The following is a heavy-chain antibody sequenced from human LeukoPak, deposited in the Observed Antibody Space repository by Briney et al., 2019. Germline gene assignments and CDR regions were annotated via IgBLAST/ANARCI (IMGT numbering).Heavy chain of an antibody. CDR1: GGSITGYY. D-gene: IGHD6-13*01. Sequence: SETLSLTCTVSGGSITGYYWSWIRQPPGKGLEWIGYIYYSGSTNYNPSLKSRVTISVDTSKNQFSLKLRSVTAADTAVYFCARHIAAGTPGFDFRGQGTLVTVSS. J-gene: IGHJ4*02. CDR3: ARHIAAGTPGFDF. V-gene: IGHV4-59*08. CDR2: IYYSGST.